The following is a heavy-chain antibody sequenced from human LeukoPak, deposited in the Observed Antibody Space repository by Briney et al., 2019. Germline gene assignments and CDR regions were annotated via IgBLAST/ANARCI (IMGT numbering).Heavy chain of an antibody. V-gene: IGHV3-23*01. D-gene: IGHD3-22*01. J-gene: IGHJ4*02. CDR3: AKGSAYDPRDY. CDR2: ISGSGENT. CDR1: GFTFSKYA. Sequence: GGSLRLSCAASGFTFSKYAMTWVRQAPGKGLEWVSVISGSGENTDYADSVKGRFTISRDNSKNTLSLQMNSLRVEDTAVYYCAKGSAYDPRDYWGQGTLVTVSS.